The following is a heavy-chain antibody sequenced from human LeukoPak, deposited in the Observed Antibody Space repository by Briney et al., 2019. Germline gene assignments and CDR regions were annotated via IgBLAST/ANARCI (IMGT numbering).Heavy chain of an antibody. V-gene: IGHV1-46*01. J-gene: IGHJ3*02. CDR2: INPSGGST. CDR3: ARGGYYYDSSGGKLPPLSDAFDI. Sequence: GASVKVSCKASGYTFTSYYMHWVRQAPGQGLEWMGIINPSGGSTSYAQKFQGRVTMTRDMSTSTVYMELSSLRSEDTAVYYCARGGYYYDSSGGKLPPLSDAFDIWGQGTMVTVSS. CDR1: GYTFTSYY. D-gene: IGHD3-22*01.